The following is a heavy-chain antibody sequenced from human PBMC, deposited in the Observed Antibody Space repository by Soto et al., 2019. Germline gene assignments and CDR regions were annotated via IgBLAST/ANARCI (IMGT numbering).Heavy chain of an antibody. V-gene: IGHV3-21*01. Sequence: PGGSLRLSCAASGFTFSSYSMNWVRQAPGKGLEWVSSISSSSSYIYYADSVKGRFTISRDNAKNSLYLQMNSLRAEDTAVYYCARDEQWLDKRDFDYWGQGTLVTVSS. D-gene: IGHD6-19*01. CDR2: ISSSSSYI. CDR1: GFTFSSYS. J-gene: IGHJ4*02. CDR3: ARDEQWLDKRDFDY.